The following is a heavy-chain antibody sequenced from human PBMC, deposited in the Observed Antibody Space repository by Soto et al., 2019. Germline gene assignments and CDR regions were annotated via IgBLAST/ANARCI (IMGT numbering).Heavy chain of an antibody. V-gene: IGHV6-1*01. CDR2: TYYRSKWYM. D-gene: IGHD2-2*01. CDR1: GDSVSSNDAT. CDR3: VRLVGNSWLDS. Sequence: QVQLQQSGPGLVKTSQTLSLTCAISGDSVSSNDATWDWIRQSPSRGLEWLGRTYYRSKWYMDYAAYVKSRITINQDPSKNQLSPQLNSVTPDDTAVYYWVRLVGNSWLDSWGPGTLATVSS. J-gene: IGHJ5*01.